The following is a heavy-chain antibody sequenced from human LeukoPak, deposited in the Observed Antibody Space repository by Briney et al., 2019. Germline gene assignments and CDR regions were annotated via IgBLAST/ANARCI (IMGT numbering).Heavy chain of an antibody. J-gene: IGHJ6*02. D-gene: IGHD6-13*01. Sequence: GGSLGLSCAASGFTFSSYAMSCVRQAPGKGLEWVSAISGSGGSTYYADSVKGRFTISRDNSKNTLYLQMNSLRAEDTAVYYCAKDSAAAGTLYYYYYGMDVWGQGTTVTVSS. CDR1: GFTFSSYA. CDR2: ISGSGGST. V-gene: IGHV3-23*01. CDR3: AKDSAAAGTLYYYYYGMDV.